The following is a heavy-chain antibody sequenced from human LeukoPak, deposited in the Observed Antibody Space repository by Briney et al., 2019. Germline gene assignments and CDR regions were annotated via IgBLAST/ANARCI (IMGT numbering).Heavy chain of an antibody. CDR3: AKGEAANYYYYGMDV. CDR1: GFTFDDYA. Sequence: PGGSLRLSCAASGFTFDDYAMHWVRHAPGKGLEWVSGISWNSGSIGYADSVKGRFIISRDNAKNSLYLQMNSLRAEDTALYYCAKGEAANYYYYGMDVWGQGTTVTVSS. V-gene: IGHV3-9*01. J-gene: IGHJ6*02. D-gene: IGHD2-15*01. CDR2: ISWNSGSI.